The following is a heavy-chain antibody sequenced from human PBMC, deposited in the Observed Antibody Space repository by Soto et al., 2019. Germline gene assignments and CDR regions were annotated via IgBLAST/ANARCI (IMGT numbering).Heavy chain of an antibody. V-gene: IGHV1-69*12. J-gene: IGHJ2*01. CDR3: ARGNHRWLQVGYFDL. CDR2: IIPIFGTV. D-gene: IGHD5-12*01. Sequence: QVQLVQSGAEVKKPGSSVKVSCKASGGTFSNYPISWVRQAPGQGLEWMGGIIPIFGTVNYAQKFQGRVTITADESTSPAYMELSSLRSEDTAVYYCARGNHRWLQVGYFDLWGRGTLVTVSS. CDR1: GGTFSNYP.